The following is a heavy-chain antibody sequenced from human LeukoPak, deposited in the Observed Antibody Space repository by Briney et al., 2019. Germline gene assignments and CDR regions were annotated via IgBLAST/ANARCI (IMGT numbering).Heavy chain of an antibody. CDR2: IYYSGST. CDR3: ARVYSYGYGWFDP. D-gene: IGHD5-18*01. J-gene: IGHJ5*02. Sequence: SETLSLTCTVSGGSNSSYYWSWIRQPPGKGVDWIGYIYYSGSTNYNPSLKSRVPISVDTSKNQFSLKLSSVTAADTAVYYCARVYSYGYGWFDPWGQGTLVTVSS. V-gene: IGHV4-59*08. CDR1: GGSNSSYY.